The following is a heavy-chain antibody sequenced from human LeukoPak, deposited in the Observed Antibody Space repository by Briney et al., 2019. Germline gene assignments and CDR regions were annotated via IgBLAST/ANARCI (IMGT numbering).Heavy chain of an antibody. J-gene: IGHJ3*02. CDR3: ARGSDTSSWYGAFDI. D-gene: IGHD6-13*01. CDR2: IDTDGSSK. CDR1: GLTFSSYW. V-gene: IGHV3-74*01. Sequence: GGSLRLSCAASGLTFSSYWMHWVRQAPGKGLVWVSRIDTDGSSKSYADSVKGRFTISRGNAKNTLYLQMNSLRVEDTAVYYCARGSDTSSWYGAFDIWGQGTMVTVSS.